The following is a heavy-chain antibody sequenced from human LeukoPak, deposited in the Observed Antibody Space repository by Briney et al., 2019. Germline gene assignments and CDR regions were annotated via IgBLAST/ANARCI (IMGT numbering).Heavy chain of an antibody. CDR1: GCTFTGYY. V-gene: IGHV1-2*02. CDR2: INPNSGDT. Sequence: ASVKVSCKASGCTFTGYYIHWVRQAPGQGLEWMGWINPNSGDTNFAQNFQGRVTMSRDTSISTAYMELSGLRSGDTAVYFCARRGYYYDSSGRPADAFDIWGQGTMVTVSS. J-gene: IGHJ3*02. CDR3: ARRGYYYDSSGRPADAFDI. D-gene: IGHD3-22*01.